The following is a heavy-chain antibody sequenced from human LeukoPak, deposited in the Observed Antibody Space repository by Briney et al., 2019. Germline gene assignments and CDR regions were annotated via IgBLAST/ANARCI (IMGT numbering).Heavy chain of an antibody. J-gene: IGHJ4*02. D-gene: IGHD2-15*01. CDR2: ISSSGSYI. CDR1: GFTFSSYS. CDR3: ARDVGGGYFDY. V-gene: IGHV3-21*01. Sequence: GGSLRLSCAASGFTFSSYSMNWVRQAPGKGLEWVSSISSSGSYIYYADSVKGRFTISRDNAENSLYLQMNSLRAEDTAVYYCARDVGGGYFDYWGQGTLVTVSS.